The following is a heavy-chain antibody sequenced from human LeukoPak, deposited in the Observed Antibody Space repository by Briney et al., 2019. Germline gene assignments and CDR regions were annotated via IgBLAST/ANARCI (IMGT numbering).Heavy chain of an antibody. CDR3: AKSNGYGLIDI. J-gene: IGHJ3*02. CDR1: GGSISNYY. V-gene: IGHV4-59*12. CDR2: IFYSGST. D-gene: IGHD3-22*01. Sequence: SETLSLTCIVSGGSISNYYWSWVRQPPGKALEWIGNIFYSGSTYYSPSLKSRVTISLDTSRNQFSLKLNSVTAADTAVYYCAKSNGYGLIDIWGQGTMVTVSS.